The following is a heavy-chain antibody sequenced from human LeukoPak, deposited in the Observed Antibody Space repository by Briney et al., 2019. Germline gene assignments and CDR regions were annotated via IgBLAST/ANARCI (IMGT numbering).Heavy chain of an antibody. CDR1: GGSISIYY. J-gene: IGHJ3*02. CDR3: ASLTTAEAFDI. Sequence: SETLSLTCTVSGGSISIYYWSWIRQPPGKGLEWIGYIYDCGSTNYNPSLKSRVTISVDTSKNQFSLKLSSVTAADTAVYYCASLTTAEAFDIWGQGTMVTVSS. CDR2: IYDCGST. D-gene: IGHD3-22*01. V-gene: IGHV4-59*01.